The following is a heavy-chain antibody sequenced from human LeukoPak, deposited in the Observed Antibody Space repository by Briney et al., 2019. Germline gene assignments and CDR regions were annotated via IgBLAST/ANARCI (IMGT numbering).Heavy chain of an antibody. CDR2: IRYDGSNK. Sequence: PGRSLRLSCAASGFTFSSYGMHWVRQAPGKGLEWVAFIRYDGSNKYYADSVKGRFTISRDNSKNTLYLQMNSLRAEDTAVYYCAKSSFYCSSTSCYGPDYYYYYMDVWGKGTTVTVSS. J-gene: IGHJ6*03. V-gene: IGHV3-30*02. CDR3: AKSSFYCSSTSCYGPDYYYYYMDV. CDR1: GFTFSSYG. D-gene: IGHD2-2*01.